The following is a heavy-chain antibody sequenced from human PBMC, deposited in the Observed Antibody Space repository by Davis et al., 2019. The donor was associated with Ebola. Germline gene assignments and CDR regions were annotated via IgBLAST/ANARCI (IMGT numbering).Heavy chain of an antibody. CDR3: TTLQEGYRSGGSHYRGRWFDP. CDR1: GGTFSSYS. J-gene: IGHJ5*02. CDR2: FIPVYGAA. D-gene: IGHD2-15*01. Sequence: SVKVSCKAPGGTFSSYSIIWVRQAPGQGLEWMGGFIPVYGAANYAQKFQGRVTITADESASTAYMELSSLRSGDTAVYYCTTLQEGYRSGGSHYRGRWFDPWGQGTLVTVSS. V-gene: IGHV1-69*13.